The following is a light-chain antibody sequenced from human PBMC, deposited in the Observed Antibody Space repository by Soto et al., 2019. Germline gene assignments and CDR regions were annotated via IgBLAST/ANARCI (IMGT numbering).Light chain of an antibody. V-gene: IGLV2-23*01. J-gene: IGLJ2*01. CDR1: SSDVGSYGL. Sequence: QSVLTQPASVSGSPGQSITISCTGTSSDVGSYGLVSWYQQHPGKAPQLIIYEATKRPSGVSPRFSGSRSGNTASLTLSGLQAEDEAVYHCSSYAGTDRTLVFFGGGTKLTVL. CDR2: EAT. CDR3: SSYAGTDRTLVF.